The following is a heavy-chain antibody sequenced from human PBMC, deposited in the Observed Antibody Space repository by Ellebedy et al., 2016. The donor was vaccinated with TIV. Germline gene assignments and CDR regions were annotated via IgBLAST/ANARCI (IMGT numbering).Heavy chain of an antibody. V-gene: IGHV3-21*01. CDR1: GFTFSSYS. CDR3: ARQNPAYSSGQVSPIDH. Sequence: PGGFLRLSCTASGFTFSSYSMGWVRQAPGKGLEWVSSIDSSSTSIYYADSVRGRLTISRDNAKYSLYLQMNSLRAEDTAVYYCARQNPAYSSGQVSPIDHWGQGALVTVSS. J-gene: IGHJ4*02. CDR2: IDSSSTSI. D-gene: IGHD6-19*01.